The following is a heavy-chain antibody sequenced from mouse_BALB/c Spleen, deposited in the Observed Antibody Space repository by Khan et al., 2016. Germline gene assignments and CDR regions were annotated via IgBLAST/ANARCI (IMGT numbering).Heavy chain of an antibody. V-gene: IGHV1-15*01. CDR3: TMITVY. CDR2: IDPETGGT. Sequence: QVQLKESGAELVRPGASVTLSCKASGYTFTDYEMHWVKQTPVHGLEWIGAIDPETGGTAYNQKFKGKATLTADKSSSTAYMQLRSLTSEDSAVYYCTMITVYGGQGTLVTVSA. CDR1: GYTFTDYE. D-gene: IGHD2-4*01. J-gene: IGHJ3*01.